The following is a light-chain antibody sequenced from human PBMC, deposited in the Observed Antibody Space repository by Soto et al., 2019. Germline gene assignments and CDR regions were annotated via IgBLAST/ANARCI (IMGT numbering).Light chain of an antibody. J-gene: IGLJ1*01. CDR1: SSDVGGYHY. V-gene: IGLV2-14*01. CDR3: SSYTSGSTYV. Sequence: QSVLTQPASVSGSPGQSITISCTGTSSDVGGYHYVSWYQQHPGKAPKLMIYDVSNRPSGVSNRFSGSKSCNTASLTISGLQAEDEADYYCSSYTSGSTYVFGTGTKVTVL. CDR2: DVS.